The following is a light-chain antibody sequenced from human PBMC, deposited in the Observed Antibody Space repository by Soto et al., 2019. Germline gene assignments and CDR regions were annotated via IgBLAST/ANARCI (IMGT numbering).Light chain of an antibody. Sequence: EIVMTQSPATLSVSPGERATLSCRASQSVSRNLAWYQQKPGQPPRLLIYDASTRATGVPARFSGSGSGTDFTLTISSLEPEDFAVYYCQHRSNWPLTFGGGTKVDIK. CDR2: DAS. J-gene: IGKJ4*01. CDR1: QSVSRN. V-gene: IGKV3-11*01. CDR3: QHRSNWPLT.